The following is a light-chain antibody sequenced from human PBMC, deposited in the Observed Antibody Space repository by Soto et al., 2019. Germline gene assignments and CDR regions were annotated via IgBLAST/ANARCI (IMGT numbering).Light chain of an antibody. CDR2: GAS. Sequence: ETVLTQSPGTLSLSPGERVTLSCRASQSGCYLAWYQQKPGQAPRLLIYGASSRATGIPDRFSGSGSGTDFTLTISRLEPEDFAVYYCQQYYSSPPSWTFGQGTTVEVK. J-gene: IGKJ1*01. V-gene: IGKV3-20*01. CDR3: QQYYSSPPSWT. CDR1: QSGCY.